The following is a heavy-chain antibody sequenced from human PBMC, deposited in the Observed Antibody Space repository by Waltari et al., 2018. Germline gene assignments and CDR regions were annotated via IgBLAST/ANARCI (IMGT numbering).Heavy chain of an antibody. V-gene: IGHV4-4*07. Sequence: QVQLQESGPGLVKPSETLSLTCTVSGGSISSYYWSWIRQPAGKGLEWIGRIYTSGSTNYTPSLKSRVTISVDKSKNQFSLKLSSVTAADTAVYYCARDRCSGGSCYSDYWGQGTLVTVSS. CDR1: GGSISSYY. D-gene: IGHD2-15*01. CDR3: ARDRCSGGSCYSDY. CDR2: IYTSGST. J-gene: IGHJ4*02.